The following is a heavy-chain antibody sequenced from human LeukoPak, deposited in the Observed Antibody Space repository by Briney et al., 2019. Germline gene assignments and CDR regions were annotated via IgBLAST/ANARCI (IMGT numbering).Heavy chain of an antibody. D-gene: IGHD3-22*01. Sequence: GASVKVSCKASGYTFSNHYIHWVRQAPGQGLGWMGVINPSDASTNYAQKFPDRVTMTRDTSTTTVYMELSSLQSEDTAVYYCARHSSGFFRFFDYWGQGTLVTVSS. CDR1: GYTFSNHY. CDR2: INPSDAST. J-gene: IGHJ4*02. V-gene: IGHV1-46*01. CDR3: ARHSSGFFRFFDY.